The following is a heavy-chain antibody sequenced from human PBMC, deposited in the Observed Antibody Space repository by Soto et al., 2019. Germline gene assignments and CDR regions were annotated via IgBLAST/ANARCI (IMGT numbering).Heavy chain of an antibody. CDR2: VIPILGTA. Sequence: QVQLVQSGAEVKKPGSSVKVSCTASGGSLRNSVISWVRQAPAHRLEWLGGVIPILGTANYAQKFQGRVTMTADEATSTAYMDLSSLSPDDTAVYYCARLGHPGHWGPGTLVIVSS. D-gene: IGHD3-10*01. CDR1: GGSLRNSV. V-gene: IGHV1-69*01. J-gene: IGHJ4*02. CDR3: ARLGHPGH.